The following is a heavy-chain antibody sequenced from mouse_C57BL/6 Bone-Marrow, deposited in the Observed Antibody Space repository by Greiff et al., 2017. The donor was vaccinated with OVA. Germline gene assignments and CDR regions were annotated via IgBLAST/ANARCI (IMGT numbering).Heavy chain of an antibody. CDR1: GFTFSNYW. V-gene: IGHV6-3*01. CDR3: ASENPFAY. CDR2: IRLKSDNYAT. Sequence: EVKLVESGGGLVQPGGSMKLSCVASGFTFSNYWMNWVRQSPEKGLEWVAQIRLKSDNYATHYAKSVKGRFTISRDDSKSSVYLQMNNLRAEDTGIYYCASENPFAYWGQGTLVTVSA. J-gene: IGHJ3*01.